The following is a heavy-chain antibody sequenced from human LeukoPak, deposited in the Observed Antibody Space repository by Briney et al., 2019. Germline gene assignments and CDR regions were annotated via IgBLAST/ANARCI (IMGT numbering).Heavy chain of an antibody. J-gene: IGHJ4*02. V-gene: IGHV3-23*01. D-gene: IGHD3-3*01. CDR3: AKERYYDFWSAIDC. CDR2: ISGSGGST. CDR1: GFTFSSFA. Sequence: GGSLRLSCAASGFTFSSFAMSWVRQAPGKGLEWVSTISGSGGSTYYADSVKGRFTISRDNFKNTLYLEMSSLRAEDTAVYYCAKERYYDFWSAIDCWGQGTPVTVSS.